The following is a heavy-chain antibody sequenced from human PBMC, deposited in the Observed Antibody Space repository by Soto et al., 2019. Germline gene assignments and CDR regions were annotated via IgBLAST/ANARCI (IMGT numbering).Heavy chain of an antibody. CDR3: ARESLVVPATVPSYDFDY. CDR2: IYYSGST. V-gene: IGHV4-31*03. CDR1: GGSISSGGYY. D-gene: IGHD2-2*01. J-gene: IGHJ4*02. Sequence: QVQLQESGPGLVKPSQTLSLTCTVSGGSISSGGYYWSCIRQHPGKGLEWMGHIYYSGSTYYNPSLKSRVSISLDTSKNQISLNLSSVTAADTAVYYCARESLVVPATVPSYDFDYWGQGTLVTVSS.